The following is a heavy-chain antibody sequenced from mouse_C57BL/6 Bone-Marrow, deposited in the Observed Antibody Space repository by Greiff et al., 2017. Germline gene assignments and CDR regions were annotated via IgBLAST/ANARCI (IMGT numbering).Heavy chain of an antibody. V-gene: IGHV1-69*01. Sequence: VQLQQPGAELVMPGASVKLSCKASGYTFTSYWMHWVKQRPGQGLEWIGEIDPSDSYTNYNQKFKGKSTLTVDKSSSTAYMQLSSLTSEDSAVYYCARNYDYDVEFAYWGQVTLVTVSA. CDR1: GYTFTSYW. CDR3: ARNYDYDVEFAY. D-gene: IGHD2-4*01. CDR2: IDPSDSYT. J-gene: IGHJ3*01.